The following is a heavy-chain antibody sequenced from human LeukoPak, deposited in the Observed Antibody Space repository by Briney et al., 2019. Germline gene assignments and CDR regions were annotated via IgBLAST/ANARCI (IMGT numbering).Heavy chain of an antibody. V-gene: IGHV3-23*01. CDR2: ISGSGGST. CDR3: AKPPRGGFDFDY. Sequence: GGSLRLSCAASGFTFSSYAMSWVRQAPGKGLKWVSAISGSGGSTYYADSVKGRFTISRDNSKNTLYLQMNSLRAEDTAVYYCAKPPRGGFDFDYWGQGTLVTVSS. J-gene: IGHJ4*02. CDR1: GFTFSSYA.